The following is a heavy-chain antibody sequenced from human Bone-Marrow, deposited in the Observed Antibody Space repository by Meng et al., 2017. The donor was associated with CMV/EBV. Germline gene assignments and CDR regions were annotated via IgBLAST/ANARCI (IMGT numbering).Heavy chain of an antibody. V-gene: IGHV4-61*01. CDR3: ARAGRGRITIFYY. J-gene: IGHJ4*02. D-gene: IGHD3-3*01. Sequence: SETLSLTCTVSGGSVSSGSYYWSWIRQPPGKGLEWIGYIYYSGSTNYHPSLKSRVTISVDTSKNQFSLKLSSVTAADTAVYYCARAGRGRITIFYYWGQGTLVTVSS. CDR1: GGSVSSGSYY. CDR2: IYYSGST.